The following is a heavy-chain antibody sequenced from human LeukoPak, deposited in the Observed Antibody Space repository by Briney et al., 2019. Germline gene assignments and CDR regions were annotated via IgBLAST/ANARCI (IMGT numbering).Heavy chain of an antibody. J-gene: IGHJ4*02. CDR3: ARSGRLYDSSGYLPY. V-gene: IGHV1-18*01. CDR2: ISTYNGNT. CDR1: GYTFTSYG. D-gene: IGHD3-22*01. Sequence: ASVKVSCKASGYTFTSYGISWVRQAPGQGLEWMGWISTYNGNTNYAQKIQGRVTMTRDTSISTAYMELSRLRSDDTAVYYCARSGRLYDSSGYLPYWGQGTLVTVSS.